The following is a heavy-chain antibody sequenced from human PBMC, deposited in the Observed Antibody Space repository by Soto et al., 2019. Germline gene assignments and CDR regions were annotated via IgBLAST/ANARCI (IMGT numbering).Heavy chain of an antibody. D-gene: IGHD2-15*01. CDR2: ISAYNGNT. J-gene: IGHJ4*02. Sequence: QVRLVQSGAEVKKPGASVKVSCKASGYTFTSYGISWVRQAPGQGLEWMGWISAYNGNTNYAQKLQGRVTMTTDTSTSTAYMELRSLRSDDTAVYYCAREPRDIVVVVAATPRFDYWGQGTLVTVSS. V-gene: IGHV1-18*04. CDR3: AREPRDIVVVVAATPRFDY. CDR1: GYTFTSYG.